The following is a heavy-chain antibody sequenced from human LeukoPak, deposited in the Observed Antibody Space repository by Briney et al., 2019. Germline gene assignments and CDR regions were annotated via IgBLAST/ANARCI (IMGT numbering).Heavy chain of an antibody. CDR2: ISAYNGNT. D-gene: IGHD2-15*01. CDR3: ARDHWKSQIVVVVAADY. Sequence: ASVKVSCKASGYTFTSYGINWVRQPPGQGLEWMGWISAYNGNTNYAQKLQGRVTMTTDTSTSTASMELRSLRSDDTAVYYCARDHWKSQIVVVVAADYWGQGPLVTVSS. CDR1: GYTFTSYG. J-gene: IGHJ4*02. V-gene: IGHV1-18*01.